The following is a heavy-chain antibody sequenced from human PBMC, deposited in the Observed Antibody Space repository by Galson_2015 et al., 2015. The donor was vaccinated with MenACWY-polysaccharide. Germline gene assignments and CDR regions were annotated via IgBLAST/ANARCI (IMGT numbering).Heavy chain of an antibody. CDR3: ARNVRPYTSGATPDY. CDR2: INSDGSST. Sequence: SLRLSCAASGFTFSTYWMHWVRQAPGKGLVWVSRINSDGSSTGYADSVKGRLTISRDNAKNTLYLQMNSLRANDTAVYYCARNVRPYTSGATPDYWGRGTLVTVSS. CDR1: GFTFSTYW. D-gene: IGHD2-8*01. V-gene: IGHV3-74*01. J-gene: IGHJ4*02.